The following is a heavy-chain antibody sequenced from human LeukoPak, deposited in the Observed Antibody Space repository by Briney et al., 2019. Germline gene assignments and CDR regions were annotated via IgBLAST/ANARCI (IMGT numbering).Heavy chain of an antibody. D-gene: IGHD3-10*01. CDR3: ARVGSGQAGEVDY. CDR1: GYTFTSYD. CDR2: MNPNSGNT. J-gene: IGHJ4*02. V-gene: IGHV1-8*01. Sequence: GASVKVSRKASGYTFTSYDINWVRQATGQGLEWMGWMNPNSGNTGYAQKFQGRVTMTRNTSISTAYKELSSLRSEDTAVYYCARVGSGQAGEVDYWGQGTLVTVSS.